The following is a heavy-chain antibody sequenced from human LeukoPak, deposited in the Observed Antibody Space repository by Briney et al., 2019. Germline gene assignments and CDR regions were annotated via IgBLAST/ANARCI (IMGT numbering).Heavy chain of an antibody. Sequence: GASVKVSCKVSGYTLTELSMHSVRQAPGKGLEWMGGFDPEDGETIYAQKFQGRVTMTEDTSTDTAYMELSSLRSEDTAVYYCATSDILTGYTVDYWGQGTLVTVSS. CDR2: FDPEDGET. V-gene: IGHV1-24*01. D-gene: IGHD3-9*01. J-gene: IGHJ4*02. CDR1: GYTLTELS. CDR3: ATSDILTGYTVDY.